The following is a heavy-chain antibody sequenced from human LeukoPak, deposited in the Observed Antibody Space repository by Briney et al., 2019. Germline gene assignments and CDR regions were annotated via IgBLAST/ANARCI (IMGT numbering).Heavy chain of an antibody. CDR3: AGDRRYDSSGYFQH. Sequence: GGSLRLSCAASGFTFSNTWMNWVRQAPGKGLEWVGRIKRIIDGGTTDYAAPVKGRFTVSRDDSINTLYLQMNSLRAEDTAMYYCAGDRRYDSSGYFQHWGQGTLVAVSS. V-gene: IGHV3-15*01. CDR2: IKRIIDGGTT. J-gene: IGHJ1*01. CDR1: GFTFSNTW. D-gene: IGHD3-22*01.